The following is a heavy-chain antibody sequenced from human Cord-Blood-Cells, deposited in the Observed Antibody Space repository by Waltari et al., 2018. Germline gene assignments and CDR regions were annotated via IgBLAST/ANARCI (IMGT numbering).Heavy chain of an antibody. V-gene: IGHV4-34*01. CDR1: GGSFSGYY. CDR3: ARAPLRRYSYGHDAFDI. CDR2: INHSGST. J-gene: IGHJ3*02. D-gene: IGHD5-18*01. Sequence: VQLQQWGAGLLKPSEPLSLTCAVYGGSFSGYYWSWIRQPPGKGLEWIGEINHSGSTNYNPSLKSRVTISVDTSKNQFSLKLSSVTAADTAVYYCARAPLRRYSYGHDAFDIWGQGTMVTVSS.